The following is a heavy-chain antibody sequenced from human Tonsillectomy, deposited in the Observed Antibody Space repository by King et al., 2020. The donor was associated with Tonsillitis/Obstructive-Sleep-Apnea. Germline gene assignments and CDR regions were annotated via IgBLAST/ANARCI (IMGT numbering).Heavy chain of an antibody. CDR2: ISSNGGST. V-gene: IGHV3-64*01. CDR1: GFTFSSYP. J-gene: IGHJ1*01. CDR3: ARSYYGDLLPGGNIFQH. Sequence: VQLVESGGGLVQPGGSLRLSCAASGFTFSSYPMHWVRQAPGKGLEYVSTISSNGGSTCYANSVKCRFTISRDNSKNTLYLQMGGLRAEDMAVYYCARSYYGDLLPGGNIFQHWGQGTLVTVSS. D-gene: IGHD1-26*01.